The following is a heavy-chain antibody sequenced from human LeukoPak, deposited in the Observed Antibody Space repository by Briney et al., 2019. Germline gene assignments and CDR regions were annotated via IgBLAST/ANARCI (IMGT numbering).Heavy chain of an antibody. CDR1: GFTFDDYG. D-gene: IGHD3-22*01. CDR2: ISGSGGST. Sequence: GGSLRLSCAASGFTFDDYGMSWVRQAPGKGLEWVSAISGSGGSTYYADSVKGRFTISRDNSKNTLYLQMNSLRAEDTAVYYCAKDGHLPHDYDSSGYWARYIDYWGQGTLVTVSS. J-gene: IGHJ4*02. V-gene: IGHV3-23*01. CDR3: AKDGHLPHDYDSSGYWARYIDY.